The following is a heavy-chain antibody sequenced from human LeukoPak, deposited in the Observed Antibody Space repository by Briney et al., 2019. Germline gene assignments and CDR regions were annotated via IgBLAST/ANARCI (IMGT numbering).Heavy chain of an antibody. V-gene: IGHV4-34*01. CDR2: INHSGST. Sequence: SETLSLTCAVYGGSFSGYYWSWIRQPPGKGLEWIGEINHSGSTNYNPSLKSRVTISVDTSKNQSSLKLSSVTAADTAVYYCARLYSSSSGQTFDYWGQGTLVTVSS. J-gene: IGHJ4*02. CDR1: GGSFSGYY. CDR3: ARLYSSSSGQTFDY. D-gene: IGHD6-6*01.